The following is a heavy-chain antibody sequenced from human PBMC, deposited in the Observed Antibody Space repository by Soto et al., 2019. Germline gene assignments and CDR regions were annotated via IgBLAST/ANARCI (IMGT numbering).Heavy chain of an antibody. CDR1: GYSISSGYY. CDR3: ARDRGYDFWRGYYAY. CDR2: IYHSGST. J-gene: IGHJ4*02. Sequence: ETLSLTCAVSGYSISSGYYWGWIRQPPGKGLEWIGTIYHSGSTYYNPSLKSRVTISVDTAKNQFSLKLSSVTAADTAVYYCARDRGYDFWRGYYAYWGPGTLVTVSS. V-gene: IGHV4-38-2*02. D-gene: IGHD3-3*01.